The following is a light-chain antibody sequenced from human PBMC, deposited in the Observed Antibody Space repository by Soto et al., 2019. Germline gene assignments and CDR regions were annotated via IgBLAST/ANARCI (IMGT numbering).Light chain of an antibody. CDR2: GAS. V-gene: IGKV3-15*01. CDR3: QQYSKWPLT. CDR1: QSVSRN. J-gene: IGKJ4*01. Sequence: EIVMTQSPATLFVSPGERATLSCRASQSVSRNLAWYQQKPGQAPRLLIYGASTRATGIPARFSGSGSGTEFILTISSLQSEDFAVYYCQQYSKWPLTFGGGTKVDIK.